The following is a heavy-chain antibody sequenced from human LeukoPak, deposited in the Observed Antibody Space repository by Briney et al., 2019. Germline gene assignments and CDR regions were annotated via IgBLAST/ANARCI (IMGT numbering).Heavy chain of an antibody. V-gene: IGHV4-61*02. CDR1: GGSISSGSYY. CDR3: ARVLREYYYHGMDV. Sequence: SQTLSPTCTVSGGSISSGSYYWSWIRQPAGKGLEWIGRIYTSGSTNYNPSLKSRVTISVDTSKSQFSLKLSSVTAADTAVYYCARVLREYYYHGMDVWGQGTLVTVSS. J-gene: IGHJ6*02. CDR2: IYTSGST.